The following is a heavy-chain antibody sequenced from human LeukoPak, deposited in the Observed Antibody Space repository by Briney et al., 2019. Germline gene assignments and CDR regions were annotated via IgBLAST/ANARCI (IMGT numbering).Heavy chain of an antibody. J-gene: IGHJ4*02. Sequence: SETLSLTCTVSGGSISSGSYYWSWIRQPAGKGLEWIGRIYTSGSTNYNPSLKSRVTISVDTSKNQFSLKLSSVTAADTAVYXXAXARDGYNWSYWGQGTLVTVSS. CDR3: AXARDGYNWSY. D-gene: IGHD5-24*01. CDR2: IYTSGST. V-gene: IGHV4-61*02. CDR1: GGSISSGSYY.